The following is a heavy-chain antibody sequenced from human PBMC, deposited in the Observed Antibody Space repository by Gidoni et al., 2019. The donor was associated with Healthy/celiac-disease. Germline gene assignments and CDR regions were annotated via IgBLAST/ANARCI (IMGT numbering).Heavy chain of an antibody. J-gene: IGHJ4*02. V-gene: IGHV3-23*01. CDR1: GFTFSSYS. CDR3: AKDFGYSNPFDY. D-gene: IGHD4-4*01. Sequence: EVQLLESGGGLVQPGGSLRLSCSASGFTFSSYSMSLVRQAPGKGLEGVSAISGSGGSTYYADSVKGRFTISRDNSKNTLYLQMNSLRAEDTAVYYCAKDFGYSNPFDYWGQGTLVTVSS. CDR2: ISGSGGST.